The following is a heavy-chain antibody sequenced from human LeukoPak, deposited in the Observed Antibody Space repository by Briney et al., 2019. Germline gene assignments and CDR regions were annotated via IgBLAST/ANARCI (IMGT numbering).Heavy chain of an antibody. J-gene: IGHJ6*02. Sequence: GGSLRLSCAASGFTFSDYYISWIRQAPGKGLEWVSYISSSGSTTYYADSVKGRFTIFRDNAKNSLHLQMHSLRAEDTAVYYCARVPTGYSGYDLNYGMDVWGQGTTVTVSS. V-gene: IGHV3-11*01. CDR3: ARVPTGYSGYDLNYGMDV. D-gene: IGHD5-12*01. CDR1: GFTFSDYY. CDR2: ISSSGSTT.